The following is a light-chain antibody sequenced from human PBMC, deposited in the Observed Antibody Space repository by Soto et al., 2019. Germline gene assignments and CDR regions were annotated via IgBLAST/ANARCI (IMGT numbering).Light chain of an antibody. CDR3: QQSYSTPCT. J-gene: IGKJ2*02. V-gene: IGKV3-11*01. CDR1: QSVSSY. Sequence: EIVLTQSPATLSLSPGERATLSCRASQSVSSYLAWYQQKPGQAPRLLIYDASNRATGIPARFSGSGSGTDFTLTISSLEPEDFATYYCQQSYSTPCTFGQGTNLETK. CDR2: DAS.